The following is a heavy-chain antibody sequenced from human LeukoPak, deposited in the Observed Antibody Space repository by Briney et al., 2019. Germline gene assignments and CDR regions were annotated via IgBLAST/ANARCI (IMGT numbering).Heavy chain of an antibody. CDR2: IYYIGST. Sequence: KTSETLSLTCTVPGASVSSGSYYWSWIRQPPGKGLEWIGNIYYIGSTNHNPSLKSRVTISVDTSKNQFSLKLSSVTAADTAVYYCARDYSSSWGMNYYGMDVWGKGTTVTVSS. J-gene: IGHJ6*04. D-gene: IGHD6-13*01. CDR1: GASVSSGSYY. CDR3: ARDYSSSWGMNYYGMDV. V-gene: IGHV4-61*01.